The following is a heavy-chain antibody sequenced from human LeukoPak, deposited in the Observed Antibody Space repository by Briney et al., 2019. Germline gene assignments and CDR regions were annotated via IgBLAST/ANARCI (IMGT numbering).Heavy chain of an antibody. J-gene: IGHJ4*02. D-gene: IGHD3-3*01. V-gene: IGHV3-30*04. Sequence: GGSLRLSCAASGFTFGSYAMHWLRQAPGKGLEWVAVISYDGTNKYYADSVKGRFTISRDNSKSTLYLQMNSLRAEDTAVYYCAKENDFVYWGQGTLVTVSS. CDR2: ISYDGTNK. CDR1: GFTFGSYA. CDR3: AKENDFVY.